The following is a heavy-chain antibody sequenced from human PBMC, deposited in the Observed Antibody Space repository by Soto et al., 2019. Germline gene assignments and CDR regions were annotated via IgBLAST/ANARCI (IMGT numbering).Heavy chain of an antibody. CDR2: FDPEDGET. V-gene: IGHV1-24*01. Sequence: ASVKVSCKVSGYTLTELSMHWVRQAPGKGLEWMGGFDPEDGETIYAQKFQGRVTMTEDTSTDTAYMELSSLRSEDTAVYYCATVGGSYLDFDYWGQGTLVTVPQ. J-gene: IGHJ4*02. CDR3: ATVGGSYLDFDY. CDR1: GYTLTELS. D-gene: IGHD1-26*01.